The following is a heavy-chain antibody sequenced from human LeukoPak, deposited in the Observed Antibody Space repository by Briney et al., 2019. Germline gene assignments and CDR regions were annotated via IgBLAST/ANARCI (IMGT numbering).Heavy chain of an antibody. D-gene: IGHD2-2*01. CDR2: IRYDGSNK. V-gene: IGHV3-30*02. CDR3: AKDIVVVPAAKDAFDI. CDR1: AFTFSSYG. J-gene: IGHJ3*02. Sequence: GGSLRLSCAPSAFTFSSYGMHWVRQAPGKGLEWVAFIRYDGSNKYYADSVKGRFTISRDNSKNTLYLQMNSLRAEDTAVYYCAKDIVVVPAAKDAFDIWGQGTTVTVSS.